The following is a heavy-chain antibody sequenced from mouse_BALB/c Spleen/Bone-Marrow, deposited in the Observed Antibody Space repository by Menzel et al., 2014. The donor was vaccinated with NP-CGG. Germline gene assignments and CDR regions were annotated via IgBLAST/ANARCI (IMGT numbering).Heavy chain of an antibody. CDR3: AAYYSYLACFAY. D-gene: IGHD2-12*01. CDR1: GFNIKDTY. J-gene: IGHJ3*01. CDR2: IDPANGNT. V-gene: IGHV14-3*02. Sequence: VTLKESGAELVKPGASVKLSCTASGFNIKDTYMHWVKQRPEQGLEWIGRIDPANGNTKYDPKFQGKATITADPSSNTAYLQLSSLTSEDTAVYYCAAYYSYLACFAYCGQGTPVTISA.